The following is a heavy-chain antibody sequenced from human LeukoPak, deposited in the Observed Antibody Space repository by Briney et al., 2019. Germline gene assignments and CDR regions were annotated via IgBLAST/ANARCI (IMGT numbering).Heavy chain of an antibody. D-gene: IGHD2-2*01. CDR1: GFTFGSYG. Sequence: GGSLRLSCAASGFTFGSYGMHWVRQAPGKGLEWVAVIWYDGSNKYYADSVKGRFTISRDNSKNTLYLQMNSLRAEDTAAYYCARDFAPAALTDNWFDPWGQGTLVTVSS. CDR3: ARDFAPAALTDNWFDP. J-gene: IGHJ5*02. CDR2: IWYDGSNK. V-gene: IGHV3-33*01.